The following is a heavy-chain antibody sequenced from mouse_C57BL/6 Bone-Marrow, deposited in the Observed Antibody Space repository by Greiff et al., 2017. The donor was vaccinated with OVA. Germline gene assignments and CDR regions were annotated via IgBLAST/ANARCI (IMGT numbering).Heavy chain of an antibody. CDR3: ARLYYDNDAVYYFDY. Sequence: EVQLVESGGGLVKPGGSLKLSCAASGFTFSDYGMHWVRQAPEKGLEWVAYISSGSSTIYYADTVKGRFTISRDNAKNTLFLQMTSLRSEDTAMSYCARLYYDNDAVYYFDYCGQGTTLTVSS. J-gene: IGHJ2*01. D-gene: IGHD2-4*01. CDR1: GFTFSDYG. CDR2: ISSGSSTI. V-gene: IGHV5-17*01.